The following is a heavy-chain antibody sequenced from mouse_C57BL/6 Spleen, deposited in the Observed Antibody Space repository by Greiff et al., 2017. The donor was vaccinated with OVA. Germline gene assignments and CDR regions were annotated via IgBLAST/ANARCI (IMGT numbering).Heavy chain of an antibody. CDR3: ARGEGGY. V-gene: IGHV1-61*01. Sequence: QVQLQQSGAELVRPGSSVKLSCKASGYTFTSYWMDWVKQRPGQGLEWIGNIYPSESETHYNQKFKDKATLTVDKSSSTAYMQLSSLTSEDSAVYYCARGEGGYWGQGTTLTVSS. J-gene: IGHJ2*01. CDR2: IYPSESET. CDR1: GYTFTSYW.